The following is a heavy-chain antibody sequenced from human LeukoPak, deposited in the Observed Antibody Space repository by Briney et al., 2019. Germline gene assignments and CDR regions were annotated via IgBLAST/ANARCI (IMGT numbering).Heavy chain of an antibody. V-gene: IGHV3-11*01. Sequence: GGSLRLSCAASGFTFSDYYMSWIRQAPGKGLEWVSYISSSGSTIYYADSVKGRFTVSRDNSKNTLYLQMSSLRADDTAVYFCAKRPRDSSGYYLGAFDGWGQGTTVTVSS. J-gene: IGHJ3*01. CDR3: AKRPRDSSGYYLGAFDG. CDR2: ISSSGSTI. D-gene: IGHD3-22*01. CDR1: GFTFSDYY.